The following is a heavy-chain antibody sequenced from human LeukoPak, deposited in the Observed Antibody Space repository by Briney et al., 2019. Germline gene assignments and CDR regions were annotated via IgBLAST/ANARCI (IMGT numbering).Heavy chain of an antibody. Sequence: SETLSLTCTVSGYSISSGYYWGWSRQPPGKGLGWIWSIYHSGSTYYNPSLKSRVTISVDTSKNQYSLELSSVTSADTAVYYCARDSRFLELFIMDYFDYWGQGTLVTVSS. CDR2: IYHSGST. D-gene: IGHD3-3*01. CDR1: GYSISSGYY. CDR3: ARDSRFLELFIMDYFDY. J-gene: IGHJ4*02. V-gene: IGHV4-38-2*02.